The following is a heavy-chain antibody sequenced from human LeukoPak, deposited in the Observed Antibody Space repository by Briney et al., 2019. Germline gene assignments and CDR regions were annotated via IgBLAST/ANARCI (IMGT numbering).Heavy chain of an antibody. Sequence: SVKVSCKASGGTFSSYAISWVRPAPGQGVEWMGRITPILGIANYAQKFQGRVTITADKSTRTAYMELSSLRSEDTAVYYCARDGFGGYDSSGYYYDYWGQGTLVTVSS. V-gene: IGHV1-69*04. CDR3: ARDGFGGYDSSGYYYDY. D-gene: IGHD3-22*01. CDR2: ITPILGIA. J-gene: IGHJ4*02. CDR1: GGTFSSYA.